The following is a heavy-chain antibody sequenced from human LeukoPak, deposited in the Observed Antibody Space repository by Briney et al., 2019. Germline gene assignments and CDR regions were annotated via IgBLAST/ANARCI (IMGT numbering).Heavy chain of an antibody. CDR2: ISGSGGST. D-gene: IGHD3-9*01. CDR3: AKVYYDILTGYLDY. CDR1: GFTFSSYA. J-gene: IGHJ4*02. V-gene: IGHV3-23*01. Sequence: GSLRLSCAASGFTFSSYAMSWVRQAPGKGLEWVSAISGSGGSTYYADSVKGRFTISRDNSKNTLYLQMNSLRAEDTAVYYCAKVYYDILTGYLDYWGQGTLVTVSS.